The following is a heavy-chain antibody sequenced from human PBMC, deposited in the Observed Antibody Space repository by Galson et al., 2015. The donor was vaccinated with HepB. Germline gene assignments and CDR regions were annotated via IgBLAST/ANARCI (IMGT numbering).Heavy chain of an antibody. J-gene: IGHJ3*02. CDR1: GFSFSDYA. CDR3: VRENNSPAQAFDI. Sequence: SLRLSCAASGFSFSDYAMNWVRQAPGRGLEWVSSIDTRSRYIYYGDPVKGRFTISRDNAKKSLYLQMSSLRAEDTAVYYCVRENNSPAQAFDIWGQGTMVTVSS. CDR2: IDTRSRYI. V-gene: IGHV3-21*01. D-gene: IGHD1-14*01.